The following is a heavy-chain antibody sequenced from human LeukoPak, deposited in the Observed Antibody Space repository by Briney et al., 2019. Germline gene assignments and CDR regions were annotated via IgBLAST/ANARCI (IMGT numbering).Heavy chain of an antibody. CDR2: IWYDGRNK. Sequence: GRSLRLSCAASGFTFSSYGMHWVRQAPGRGLEWEALIWYDGRNKYYADSVKGRFTISRDNSKNTLSLQLNSLRDEDTAVYYCARDGGSSGYHDALDIWGQGTMVTVSA. V-gene: IGHV3-33*01. J-gene: IGHJ3*02. CDR3: ARDGGSSGYHDALDI. CDR1: GFTFSSYG. D-gene: IGHD3-22*01.